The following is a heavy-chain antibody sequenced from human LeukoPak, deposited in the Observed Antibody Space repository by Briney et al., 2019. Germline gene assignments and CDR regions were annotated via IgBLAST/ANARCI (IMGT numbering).Heavy chain of an antibody. J-gene: IGHJ4*02. CDR3: ARDHYGSSAKARTKYFDY. V-gene: IGHV1-2*02. D-gene: IGHD3-10*01. Sequence: ASVKVSRKASGYTFTGYYMHWVRQAPGQGLEWMGWINPNSGGTNYAQKFQGRVTMTRDTSISTAYMELSRLRSDDTAVYYCARDHYGSSAKARTKYFDYWGQGTLATVSS. CDR1: GYTFTGYY. CDR2: INPNSGGT.